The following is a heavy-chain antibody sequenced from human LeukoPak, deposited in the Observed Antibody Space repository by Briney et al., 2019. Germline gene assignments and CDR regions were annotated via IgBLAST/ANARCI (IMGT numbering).Heavy chain of an antibody. Sequence: GGSLRLSCAASGFTFSSYTMNWVRQAPGKGLEWVSCISSSNKYIYYADSVKGRFTISRDNAKNSLFLQMSSLRAEDTAVYYCAREESGDFAEAFEYWGQGTQVTISS. D-gene: IGHD1-26*01. CDR1: GFTFSSYT. V-gene: IGHV3-21*06. CDR3: AREESGDFAEAFEY. CDR2: ISSSNKYI. J-gene: IGHJ4*02.